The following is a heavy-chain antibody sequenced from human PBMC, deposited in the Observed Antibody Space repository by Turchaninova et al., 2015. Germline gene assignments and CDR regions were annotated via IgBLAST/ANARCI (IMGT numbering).Heavy chain of an antibody. Sequence: QVPLPESGPGLVKPSGTLSLPCTVSSGSMSSSYWNWIRQPPRKGLEWSGYIYYSGSTNYSPSLKSRVTMSVDPSKNQFSLNLSSVTAADTAVYYCTRRSSHGAADYWGQGTLVTVSS. V-gene: IGHV4-59*01. J-gene: IGHJ4*02. D-gene: IGHD4-17*01. CDR1: SGSMSSSY. CDR3: TRRSSHGAADY. CDR2: IYYSGST.